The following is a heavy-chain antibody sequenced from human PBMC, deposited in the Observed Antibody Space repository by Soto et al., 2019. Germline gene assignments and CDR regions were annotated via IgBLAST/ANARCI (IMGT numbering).Heavy chain of an antibody. CDR2: IISYNGNT. CDR1: GYTFTSYG. CDR3: ARDIGVVPAARLANWFDL. D-gene: IGHD2-2*01. Sequence: QVQLVQSGAEGKKPGASVKVSCKASGYTFTSYGISWVRQAPGQALEWMGWIISYNGNTNYAQKLQGRVTMTTDTSTSTAYMELRRLRSDDTAVYYCARDIGVVPAARLANWFDLWGQGTMVTVSS. J-gene: IGHJ5*02. V-gene: IGHV1-18*01.